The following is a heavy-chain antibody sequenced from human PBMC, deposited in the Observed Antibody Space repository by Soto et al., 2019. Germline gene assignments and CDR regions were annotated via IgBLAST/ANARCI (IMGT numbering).Heavy chain of an antibody. J-gene: IGHJ4*02. CDR1: GYTFSSYF. V-gene: IGHV1-18*01. CDR2: ISAYNGNT. Sequence: QVQLVQSGAEVKKPGASVKVSCKASGYTFSSYFISWVRQAPGQGLEWMGWISAYNGNTNYAQNLQGRVTMTTDTSTSTDYMALRSLRSDDTAVYYCARDLPLVDCWGQGTLVTVSS. CDR3: ARDLPLVDC.